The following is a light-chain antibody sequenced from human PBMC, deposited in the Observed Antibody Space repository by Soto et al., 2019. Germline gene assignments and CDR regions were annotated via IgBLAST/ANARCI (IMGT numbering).Light chain of an antibody. Sequence: TQSTGTVSLCVGEGCTAWWRATQGVSAYFAWYQKKPGQAPRLLIYDASTRATGIPARFSGSGSGTDFTLTIISLEPEDFSRYYWQQRYSLPITFGEGTRLEIK. CDR3: QQRYSLPIT. CDR1: QGVSAY. J-gene: IGKJ5*01. CDR2: DAS. V-gene: IGKV3-11*01.